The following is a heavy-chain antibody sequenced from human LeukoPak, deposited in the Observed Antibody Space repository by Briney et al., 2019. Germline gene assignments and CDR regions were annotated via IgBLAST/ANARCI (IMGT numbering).Heavy chain of an antibody. Sequence: GASVKVSCKASGYTLTSYGISWVRQAPGQGLEWMGWISAYNGNTNYAQKLQGRVTMTTDTSTSTAYMELSSLRSEDTAVYYCASRFRYYYYMDVWGKGTTVTVSS. CDR2: ISAYNGNT. CDR3: ASRFRYYYYMDV. J-gene: IGHJ6*03. D-gene: IGHD3-10*01. CDR1: GYTLTSYG. V-gene: IGHV1-18*01.